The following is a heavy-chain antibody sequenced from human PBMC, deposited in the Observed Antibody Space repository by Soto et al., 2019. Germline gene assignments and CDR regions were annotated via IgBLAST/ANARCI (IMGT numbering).Heavy chain of an antibody. CDR2: IYYSGST. D-gene: IGHD6-25*01. CDR3: ERDRLPLHTPPPYGMDV. Sequence: PSETLSLTCTVSGGSISSYYWSWIRQPPGKGLKRIGYIYYSGSTNYNPSLKSRVTISVDTSKNQFSLKLSSVTAADTAVYYYERDRLPLHTPPPYGMDVGGKGTTVTVSS. V-gene: IGHV4-59*01. J-gene: IGHJ6*04. CDR1: GGSISSYY.